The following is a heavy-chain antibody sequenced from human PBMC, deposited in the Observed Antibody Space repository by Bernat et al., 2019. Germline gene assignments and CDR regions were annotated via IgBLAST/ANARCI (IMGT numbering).Heavy chain of an antibody. V-gene: IGHV1-69-2*01. Sequence: EVQLVQSGAEVKKPGATVKISCKVSGYTFTDYYMHWVQQAPGKGLEWMGLADPEDGETIYTEKFQGRVTITADTSTDTAYMELSSLRSEDTAVYYCATLGYCSSTSCYESFDYWGQGTLVTVSS. CDR3: ATLGYCSSTSCYESFDY. D-gene: IGHD2-2*01. J-gene: IGHJ4*02. CDR1: GYTFTDYY. CDR2: ADPEDGET.